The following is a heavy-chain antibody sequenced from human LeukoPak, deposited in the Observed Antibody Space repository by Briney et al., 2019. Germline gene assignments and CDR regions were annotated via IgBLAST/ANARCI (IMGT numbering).Heavy chain of an antibody. D-gene: IGHD6-13*01. V-gene: IGHV1-69*04. CDR2: IIPLLGIA. CDR1: VGTFSSYA. J-gene: IGHJ4*02. Sequence: SVNVSCKASVGTFSSYAISWVRQAPGQGLEWVGRIIPLLGIANYARKFQGRVTITADKSTSTAYMELSSLRSEDAAVYYCAIERGFESSSWYDGFDYWGQGTLVTVSS. CDR3: AIERGFESSSWYDGFDY.